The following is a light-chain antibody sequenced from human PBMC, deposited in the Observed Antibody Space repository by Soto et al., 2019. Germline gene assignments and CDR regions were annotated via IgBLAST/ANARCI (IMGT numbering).Light chain of an antibody. Sequence: QSVLTQPPSASGTPGQRVTISCSGSSSNIGNNHVYWYQQLPGTAPKLLIYRSNQRPSGVPDRFSGSRSGTSASLAISGLRSAEEADYYCAASDGSLSGVIFGGGTKVTVL. J-gene: IGLJ2*01. V-gene: IGLV1-47*01. CDR3: AASDGSLSGVI. CDR2: RSN. CDR1: SSNIGNNH.